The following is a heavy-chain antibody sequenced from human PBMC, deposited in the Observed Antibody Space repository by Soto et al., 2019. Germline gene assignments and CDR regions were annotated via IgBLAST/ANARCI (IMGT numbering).Heavy chain of an antibody. CDR1: GDSLNSSY. Sequence: SETLSLTCTISGDSLNSSYWSWIRQAPGKGLEWIGRIYARGVTNYNPSLKSRVTMSGDPSRNQFSLRLTSVTVADTAVYYCAKSSGYDFFYYGMDIWGRGTTVTVSS. J-gene: IGHJ6*02. V-gene: IGHV4-4*07. CDR2: IYARGVT. CDR3: AKSSGYDFFYYGMDI. D-gene: IGHD5-18*01.